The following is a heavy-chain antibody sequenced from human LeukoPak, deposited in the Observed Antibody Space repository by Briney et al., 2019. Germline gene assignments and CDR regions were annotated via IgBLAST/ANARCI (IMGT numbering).Heavy chain of an antibody. V-gene: IGHV4-39*01. D-gene: IGHD3-16*01. J-gene: IGHJ4*02. CDR2: IYYSGST. Sequence: PGGPLRLSCAASGFTFSSYAMSWVRQPPGKGLEWIGSIYYSGSTYYNPSLKSRVTISVDTSKNQFSLKLSSVTAADTAVYYCARHLAGMGNGGNFDYWGQGTLVTVSS. CDR3: ARHLAGMGNGGNFDY. CDR1: GFTFSSYA.